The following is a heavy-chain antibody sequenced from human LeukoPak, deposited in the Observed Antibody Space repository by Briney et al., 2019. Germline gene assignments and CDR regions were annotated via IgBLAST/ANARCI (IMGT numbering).Heavy chain of an antibody. Sequence: SVKVSXKASGGTFSSYAISWVRQAPGQGLEWMGRIIPIFGTANYAQKFQGRVTITTDESTSTAYMELSSLRSEDTAVYYCARSGGAGYYTDFDYWGQGALVTVSS. J-gene: IGHJ4*02. CDR1: GGTFSSYA. CDR2: IIPIFGTA. CDR3: ARSGGAGYYTDFDY. D-gene: IGHD3/OR15-3a*01. V-gene: IGHV1-69*05.